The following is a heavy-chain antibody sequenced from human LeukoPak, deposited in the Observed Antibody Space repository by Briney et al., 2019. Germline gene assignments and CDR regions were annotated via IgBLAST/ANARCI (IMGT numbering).Heavy chain of an antibody. V-gene: IGHV4-59*01. CDR3: ATSWDYYDSSGYYAPLDY. CDR2: IYYSGST. J-gene: IGHJ4*02. CDR1: GGSISSYY. D-gene: IGHD3-22*01. Sequence: PSETLSLTCTVSGGSISSYYWSWIRQPPGKGLEWIGYIYYSGSTNYNPSLKSRVTISVDTSKNQFSLKLSSVTAADTAVYYCATSWDYYDSSGYYAPLDYWGQGTLVTVSS.